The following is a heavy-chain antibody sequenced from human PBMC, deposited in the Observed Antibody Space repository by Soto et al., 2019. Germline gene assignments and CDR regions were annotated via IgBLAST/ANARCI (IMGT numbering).Heavy chain of an antibody. CDR2: ISTYNGDT. CDR1: GYTFSTSG. V-gene: IGHV1-18*01. J-gene: IGHJ6*02. CDR3: AKAGAAPYYYYGMVV. D-gene: IGHD2-15*01. Sequence: QVQLVQSGAEVRKPRASVKVSCKASGYTFSTSGMSWLRQAPGQGLEWMGWISTYNGDTNDAPKLQDRVTMTSDTSRSTVYMAVRSLRSHGTAVYYCAKAGAAPYYYYGMVVWGQGTRVTVSS.